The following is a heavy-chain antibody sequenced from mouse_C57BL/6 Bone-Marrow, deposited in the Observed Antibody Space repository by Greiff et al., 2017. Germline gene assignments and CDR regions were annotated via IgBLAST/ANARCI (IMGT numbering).Heavy chain of an antibody. V-gene: IGHV5-6*01. D-gene: IGHD2-1*01. Sequence: EVQGVESGGDLVKPGGSLKLSCAASGFTFTSYGMSWVRQTPDKRLEWVGTISSGGSCTYYPDSVKGRFTLSRDKAKNTLYLQMSSLKSEDAAMYYCARQGKGYDMDVWGQGTSVTVSS. CDR2: ISSGGSCT. CDR1: GFTFTSYG. CDR3: ARQGKGYDMDV. J-gene: IGHJ4*01.